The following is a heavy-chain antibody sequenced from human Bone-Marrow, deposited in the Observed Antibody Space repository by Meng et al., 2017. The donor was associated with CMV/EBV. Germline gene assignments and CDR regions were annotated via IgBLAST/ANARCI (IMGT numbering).Heavy chain of an antibody. D-gene: IGHD1-1*01. CDR1: GFTFSSYA. CDR3: ARWKPRVDF. Sequence: GESLKISCAGSGFTFSSYAMSWVRQAPGKGLERVANIKQDGSETYYVDSVKARFTISRDNAKNSLYLQMNSLRAEDTTVYYCARWKPRVDFWGQGTLVTVSS. CDR2: IKQDGSET. J-gene: IGHJ4*02. V-gene: IGHV3-7*01.